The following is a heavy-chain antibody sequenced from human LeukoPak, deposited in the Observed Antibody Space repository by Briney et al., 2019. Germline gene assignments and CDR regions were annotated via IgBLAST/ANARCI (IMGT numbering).Heavy chain of an antibody. CDR3: AKTNLGYCSSTSCYGNDY. CDR1: GFTFSSYG. Sequence: GRSLRLSCAASGFTFSSYGMHWVRQAPGKGLEWVAVISYDGSNKYYADSVKGRFTISRDNSKNTLYLQMNSLRAEDTAVYYCAKTNLGYCSSTSCYGNDYWGQGTLVTVSS. J-gene: IGHJ4*02. D-gene: IGHD2-2*01. V-gene: IGHV3-30*18. CDR2: ISYDGSNK.